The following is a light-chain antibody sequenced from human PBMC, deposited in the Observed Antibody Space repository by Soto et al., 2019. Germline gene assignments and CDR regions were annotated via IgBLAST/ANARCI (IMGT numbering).Light chain of an antibody. Sequence: QSVLTQPASVSGSPGQSITISCTGTSSDVGGYNYVSWYQQPPGKAPKLMIYEVSNRPSGISSRFSGSKSGNTASLTISRRLAEDEADHYCSSYTSSSTLVFGTGTKVTV. J-gene: IGLJ1*01. CDR1: SSDVGGYNY. CDR3: SSYTSSSTLV. V-gene: IGLV2-14*01. CDR2: EVS.